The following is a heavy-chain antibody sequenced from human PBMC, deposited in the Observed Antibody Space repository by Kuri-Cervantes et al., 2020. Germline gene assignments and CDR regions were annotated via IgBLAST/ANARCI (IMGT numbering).Heavy chain of an antibody. CDR3: ARETGSSWYAWGY. CDR2: IRQDGSEK. V-gene: IGHV3-7*01. D-gene: IGHD6-13*01. J-gene: IGHJ4*02. CDR1: GFTFSSYW. Sequence: GESLKISCAASGFTFSSYWMSWVRQAPGKGLEWVANIRQDGSEKYYVDSVKGRFTISRDNAKNSLYLQMNSLRAEDTALYYCARETGSSWYAWGYWGQGTLVTVSS.